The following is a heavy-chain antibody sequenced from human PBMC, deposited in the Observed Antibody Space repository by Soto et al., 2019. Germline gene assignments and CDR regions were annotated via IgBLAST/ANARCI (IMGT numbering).Heavy chain of an antibody. CDR1: GASMNTYY. D-gene: IGHD3-10*01. V-gene: IGHV4-59*08. Sequence: PSETLSLTCAVSGASMNTYYWSWIRQPPGKGLEWIGYFYYSGSTNYNPSLKSRVTISLDTSKNQFSLKLSSVTAADTAVYYCARSVAYGSGSYYIGPRYFDYWGQGTLVTVSS. CDR3: ARSVAYGSGSYYIGPRYFDY. CDR2: FYYSGST. J-gene: IGHJ4*02.